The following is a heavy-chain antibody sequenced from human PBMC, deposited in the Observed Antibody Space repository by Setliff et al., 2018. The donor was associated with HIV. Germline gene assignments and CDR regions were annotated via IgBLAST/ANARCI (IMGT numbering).Heavy chain of an antibody. J-gene: IGHJ4*02. Sequence: SETLSLTCTVSGDSISRSSFYWAWIRQPPGKGLEWIGSFYYSGGTYYIPSLKSRVTISVDTSKNQFPLKLSSATAADPALYYCARELPPYYYDNGGYSHFWGQGTPVTVSS. CDR1: GDSISRSSFY. V-gene: IGHV4-39*02. CDR2: FYYSGGT. CDR3: ARELPPYYYDNGGYSHF. D-gene: IGHD3-22*01.